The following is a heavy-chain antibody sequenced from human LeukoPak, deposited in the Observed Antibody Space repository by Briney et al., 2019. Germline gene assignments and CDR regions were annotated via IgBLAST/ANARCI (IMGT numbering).Heavy chain of an antibody. CDR3: AREPSTSGYYTNFDY. J-gene: IGHJ4*02. CDR1: GGTFSSYA. V-gene: IGHV1-69*04. D-gene: IGHD3-22*01. Sequence: SVKVSCKASGGTFSSYAISWVRQAPGQGLEWMGRIIPIFGIANYAQKFQGRVTITADKSTSTAYMELSSLRSEDTAVYYCAREPSTSGYYTNFDYWGQGTLVTVSS. CDR2: IIPIFGIA.